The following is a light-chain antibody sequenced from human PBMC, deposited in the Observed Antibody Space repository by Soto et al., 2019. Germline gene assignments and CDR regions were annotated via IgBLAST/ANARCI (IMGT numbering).Light chain of an antibody. Sequence: EVLMTQSPATLSVSPGERATLSCRASQSVSSKLAWYQQKPGQAPRLLIYGASTRATGIPARFSGSGSGTEFTLIISSLQSEDSAVYYCQQYNSWLWTFGQGTKVDIK. CDR3: QQYNSWLWT. J-gene: IGKJ1*01. V-gene: IGKV3-15*01. CDR2: GAS. CDR1: QSVSSK.